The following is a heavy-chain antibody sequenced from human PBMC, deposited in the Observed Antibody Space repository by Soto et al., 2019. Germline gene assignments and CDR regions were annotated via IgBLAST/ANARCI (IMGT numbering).Heavy chain of an antibody. J-gene: IGHJ6*02. CDR2: IYYSGST. CDR1: GGSISSYY. D-gene: IGHD3-22*01. Sequence: QVQLQESGPGLVKPSETLSLTCTVSGGSISSYYWSWIRQPPGKGLEWIGYIYYSGSTNYNPSLKNRITISVYTSKNQFSLKLSSLTAADTAVYYCARAYYSSGYYQNYYYYYGMDVWGQGTTVTVSS. V-gene: IGHV4-59*01. CDR3: ARAYYSSGYYQNYYYYYGMDV.